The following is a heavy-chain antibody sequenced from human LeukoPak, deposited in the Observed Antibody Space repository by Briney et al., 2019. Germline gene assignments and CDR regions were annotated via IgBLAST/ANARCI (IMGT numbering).Heavy chain of an antibody. Sequence: GGSLRLSCAASGFTFSTFAMTWVRQAPGKGLEWVSTINFSGGNAYYADSVKGRFTISRDNAKNSLYLQMNSLRADDTAVYHCARLYGYGDLYYFDYWGQGSLVTVPS. V-gene: IGHV3-21*01. D-gene: IGHD4-17*01. CDR3: ARLYGYGDLYYFDY. J-gene: IGHJ4*02. CDR1: GFTFSTFA. CDR2: INFSGGNA.